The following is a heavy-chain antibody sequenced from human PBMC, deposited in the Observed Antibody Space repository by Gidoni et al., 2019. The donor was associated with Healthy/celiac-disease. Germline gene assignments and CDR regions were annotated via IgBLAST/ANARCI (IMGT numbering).Heavy chain of an antibody. D-gene: IGHD1-7*01. V-gene: IGHV3-21*01. CDR3: ARSPPGYNWNYIVDY. J-gene: IGHJ4*02. CDR2: ISSSSSYI. CDR1: GFTFSSYS. Sequence: EVQLVESGGGLVKPGGSLRLSCAASGFTFSSYSMNWVRQAPGKGLEWVSSISSSSSYIYYADSVKGRFTISRDNAKNSLYLQMNSLRAEDTAVYYCARSPPGYNWNYIVDYWGQGTLVTVSS.